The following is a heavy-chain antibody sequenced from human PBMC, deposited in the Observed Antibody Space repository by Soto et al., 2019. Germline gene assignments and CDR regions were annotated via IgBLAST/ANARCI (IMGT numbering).Heavy chain of an antibody. CDR1: GASIRDKY. J-gene: IGHJ5*02. CDR3: ATKGAYGGWFDP. D-gene: IGHD3-10*01. CDR2: ISNGGTT. Sequence: QVQLQESGPGLVKPSETLSLTCSISGASIRDKYWSWLRQSAEKGLEFIGRISNGGTTIYNPSLMTRVTMSLDTSKPHFSPKLTSVTAADTAVYYCATKGAYGGWFDPWGQGTLVTVSS. V-gene: IGHV4-4*07.